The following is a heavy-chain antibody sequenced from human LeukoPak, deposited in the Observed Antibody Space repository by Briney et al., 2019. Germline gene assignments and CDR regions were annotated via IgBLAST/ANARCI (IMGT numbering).Heavy chain of an antibody. CDR2: IYYSGST. CDR1: GFTFSSYE. CDR3: ASGKGYYSDY. V-gene: IGHV4-39*01. J-gene: IGHJ4*02. Sequence: GSLRLSCAASGFTFSSYEMNWVRQPPGKGLEWIGSIYYSGSTYYNPSLKSRVTISVDTSKNQFSLKLSSVTAADTAVYYCASGKGYYSDYWGQGTLVTVSS.